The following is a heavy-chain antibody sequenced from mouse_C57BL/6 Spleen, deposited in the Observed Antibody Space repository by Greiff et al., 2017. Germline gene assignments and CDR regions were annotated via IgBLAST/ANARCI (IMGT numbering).Heavy chain of an antibody. V-gene: IGHV1-50*01. CDR2: IDPSDSYT. CDR3: ARSVSRGFDY. Sequence: QVQLQQPGAELVKPGASVKLSCKASGYTFTSYWMQWVKQRPGQGLEWIGEIDPSDSYTNYNQKFKGKATLTVDTSSSTAYMQLSSLTSEDSAVYYCARSVSRGFDYWGQGTTLTVSS. J-gene: IGHJ2*01. CDR1: GYTFTSYW. D-gene: IGHD1-1*01.